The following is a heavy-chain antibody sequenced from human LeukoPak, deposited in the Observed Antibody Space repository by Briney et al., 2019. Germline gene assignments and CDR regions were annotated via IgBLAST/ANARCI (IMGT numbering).Heavy chain of an antibody. CDR1: GYTFTSYD. CDR3: ASRVDYYDSSGYFSHFGY. CDR2: MNPNSGNT. D-gene: IGHD3-22*01. J-gene: IGHJ4*02. V-gene: IGHV1-8*01. Sequence: ASVKVSCKASGYTFTSYDINWVRQATGQGLEWMGWMNPNSGNTGYAQKFQGRVTMTRNTSISTAYMELSSLRSEDTAVYYCASRVDYYDSSGYFSHFGYWGQGTLVTVSS.